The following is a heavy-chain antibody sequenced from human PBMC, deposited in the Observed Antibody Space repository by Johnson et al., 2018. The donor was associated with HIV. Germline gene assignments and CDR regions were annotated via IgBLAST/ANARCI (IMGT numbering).Heavy chain of an antibody. CDR3: AKSGGGPYAFDI. J-gene: IGHJ3*02. D-gene: IGHD3-10*01. CDR1: GFTFSNYA. Sequence: VQLVESGGGLVQPGGSLRLSCTPSGFTFSNYAIYWVRQAPGKGLEYVSSISSNGGRTYYANSVKGRFTVSRDNSNNTLYLQMGSLRAEDTAVYYCAKSGGGPYAFDIWGQGTMVTVSS. CDR2: ISSNGGRT. V-gene: IGHV3-64*01.